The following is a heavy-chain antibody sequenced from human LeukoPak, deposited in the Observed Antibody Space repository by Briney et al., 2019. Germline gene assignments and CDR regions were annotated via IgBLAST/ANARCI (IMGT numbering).Heavy chain of an antibody. CDR1: AFTLSRFW. Sequence: PGGSLRLACAASAFTLSRFWMRWVRPAAGKGLEWVANVRQVGSDQNHVDSVKEPSTISRDNPKNSVYLQMSSLRAEDTAVYYCLVTTRSRGFDYWGQGTLVTVSS. J-gene: IGHJ4*02. D-gene: IGHD4-23*01. V-gene: IGHV3-7*01. CDR3: LVTTRSRGFDY. CDR2: VRQVGSDQ.